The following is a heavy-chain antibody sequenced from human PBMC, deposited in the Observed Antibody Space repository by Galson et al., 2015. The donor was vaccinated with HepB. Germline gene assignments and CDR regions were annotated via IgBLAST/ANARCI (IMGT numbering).Heavy chain of an antibody. CDR3: ARVRYYDILTGPYYFDY. CDR2: IYSGGST. D-gene: IGHD3-9*01. Sequence: SLRLSCAASGFTVSSNYMSWVRQAPGKGLEWVSVIYSGGSTYYADSVKGRFTISRHNSKNTLYLQMNSLRAEDTAVYYCARVRYYDILTGPYYFDYWGQGTLVTVSS. J-gene: IGHJ4*02. V-gene: IGHV3-53*04. CDR1: GFTVSSNY.